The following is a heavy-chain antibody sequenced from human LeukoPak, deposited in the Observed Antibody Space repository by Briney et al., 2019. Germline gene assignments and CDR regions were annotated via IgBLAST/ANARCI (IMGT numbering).Heavy chain of an antibody. Sequence: SETLSLTCTVSGGSISSGGYYWGWLRQHPGRGLEWIGYIYYSGSTYYNPSLKSRVTISVDTSKNHFSLKLSSVPAADTAVYYCARYGYGDLSAFHRWGQGTLVTLPS. V-gene: IGHV4-31*03. CDR1: GGSISSGGYY. D-gene: IGHD4-17*01. CDR2: IYYSGST. J-gene: IGHJ5*02. CDR3: ARYGYGDLSAFHR.